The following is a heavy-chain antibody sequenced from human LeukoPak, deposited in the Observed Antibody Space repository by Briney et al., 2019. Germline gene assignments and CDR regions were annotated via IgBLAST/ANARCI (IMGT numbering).Heavy chain of an antibody. D-gene: IGHD3-16*01. V-gene: IGHV3-7*01. J-gene: IGHJ4*02. CDR3: ASGPGGSYSDY. CDR2: IKQDGSEK. Sequence: GRSLRLACAAAGFTARGYWMSWVRQAPGKGLEGVANIKQDGSEKYYVDSVEGRFTIPSDNAKHPLYLQMNSLRAEDTAVYYCASGPGGSYSDYWGQGTLVTVSS. CDR1: GFTARGYW.